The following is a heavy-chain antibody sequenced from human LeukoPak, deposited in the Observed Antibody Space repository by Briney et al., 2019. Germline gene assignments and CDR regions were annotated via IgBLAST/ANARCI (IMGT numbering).Heavy chain of an antibody. CDR1: GLPFSDHY. Sequence: GGSLRLSCAASGLPFSDHYMEWVPQAIGKGLEWVGRTINKANSYTTEYAASVKGRFTISRDDSKNSLYLQMNSLNTEETAVYYCARPTYYYDISGTPVSGYMDVWGKGTTVTVSS. CDR3: ARPTYYYDISGTPVSGYMDV. D-gene: IGHD3-22*01. J-gene: IGHJ6*03. V-gene: IGHV3-72*01. CDR2: TINKANSYTT.